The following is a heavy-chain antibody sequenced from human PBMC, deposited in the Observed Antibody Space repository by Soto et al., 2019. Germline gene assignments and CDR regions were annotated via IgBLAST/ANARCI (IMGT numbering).Heavy chain of an antibody. Sequence: GGSLRLSCAAPGFTFSMYTMSWVRQAPGKGLEWVSGISGSGGRTYYADSVKGQFTISRDNFKNTLYLQMNSLRAEDTGVYYCAKDPRLQDYYYYYMDVWGKGTTVTVPS. D-gene: IGHD2-21*02. J-gene: IGHJ6*03. CDR3: AKDPRLQDYYYYYMDV. V-gene: IGHV3-23*01. CDR1: GFTFSMYT. CDR2: ISGSGGRT.